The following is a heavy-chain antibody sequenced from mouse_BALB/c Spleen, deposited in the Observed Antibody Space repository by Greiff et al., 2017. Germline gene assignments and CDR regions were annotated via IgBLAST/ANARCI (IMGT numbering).Heavy chain of an antibody. CDR2: ISSGGSYT. D-gene: IGHD1-1*01. V-gene: IGHV5-6*02. CDR3: ARRGYYGSADY. CDR1: GFTFSSYG. J-gene: IGHJ2*01. Sequence: EVKLVESGGDLVKPGGSLKLSCAASGFTFSSYGMSWVRQTPDKRLEWVATISSGGSYTYYPDSVKGRFTISRDNAKNTLYLQMSSLKSEDTAMYYCARRGYYGSADYWGQGTTLTVSS.